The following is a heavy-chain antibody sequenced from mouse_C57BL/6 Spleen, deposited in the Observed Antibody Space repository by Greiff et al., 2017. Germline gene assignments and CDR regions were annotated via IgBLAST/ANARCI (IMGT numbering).Heavy chain of an antibody. J-gene: IGHJ2*01. CDR1: GYTFTSSW. Sequence: QVQLQQPGAELVKPGASVKMSCQASGYTFTSSWITWVKQRPGQGLEWIGAIYPGSGSPNSNEQFKCKATLTVDTSSSPAYMQLSSLTSEDSAVCYCARPSTGYDFDYWGQGTTLTVSS. D-gene: IGHD3-2*02. V-gene: IGHV1-55*01. CDR3: ARPSTGYDFDY. CDR2: IYPGSGSP.